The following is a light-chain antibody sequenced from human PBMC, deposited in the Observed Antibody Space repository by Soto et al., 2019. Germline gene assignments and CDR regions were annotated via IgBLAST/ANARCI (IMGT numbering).Light chain of an antibody. V-gene: IGKV1-5*01. J-gene: IGKJ1*01. CDR2: DAS. CDR1: QSISFW. Sequence: DILMTQSPSTLSESVGDSVTITCRASQSISFWLAWYQQKPGKAPSLLIYDASSRETGIPARFSGSGSGTEFTLTISSLQPDDFAIYYCQQYNNYSRTFGQGTKVELK. CDR3: QQYNNYSRT.